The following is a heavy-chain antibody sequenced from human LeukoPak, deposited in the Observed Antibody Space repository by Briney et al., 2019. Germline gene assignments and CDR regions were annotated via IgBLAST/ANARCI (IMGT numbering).Heavy chain of an antibody. D-gene: IGHD6-13*01. V-gene: IGHV3-7*01. CDR1: GFTFSSYA. J-gene: IGHJ5*02. CDR3: ARGHSISPDWFDP. Sequence: GGSLRLSCAASGFTFSSYAMSWVRQAPGKGLEWVANIKLDGSEKYYVDSVKGRFTISRDNAKNSLYLQMNSLRAEDTAVYYCARGHSISPDWFDPWGQGTLVTVSS. CDR2: IKLDGSEK.